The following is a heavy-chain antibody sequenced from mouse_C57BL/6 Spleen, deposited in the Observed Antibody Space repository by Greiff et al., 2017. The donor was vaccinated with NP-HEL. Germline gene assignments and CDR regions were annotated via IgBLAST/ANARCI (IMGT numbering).Heavy chain of an antibody. CDR3: ARSYGGSEPFDY. Sequence: VQLQQPGAELVRPGSSVKLSCKASGYTFTSYWMHWVKQRPIQGLEWIGNIDPSDSETHYNQKFKDKATLTVDKSSSTAYMQLSSLTSDDSAVYYCARSYGGSEPFDYWGQGTTLTVSS. CDR2: IDPSDSET. CDR1: GYTFTSYW. D-gene: IGHD1-1*01. J-gene: IGHJ2*01. V-gene: IGHV1-52*01.